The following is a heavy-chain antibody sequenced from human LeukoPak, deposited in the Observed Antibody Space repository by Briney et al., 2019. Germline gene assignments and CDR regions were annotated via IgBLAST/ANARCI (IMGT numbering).Heavy chain of an antibody. D-gene: IGHD6-13*01. CDR2: IKSKTDGGTT. CDR1: GFTFSNAW. CDR3: TTDSPKLAAAQLIDY. Sequence: GGSLRLSCAASGFTFSNAWMSWVHQAPGKGLEWVGRIKSKTDGGTTDYAAPVKGRFTISRDDSKNTLYLQMNSLKTEDTAVYYCTTDSPKLAAAQLIDYWGQGTLVTVSS. V-gene: IGHV3-15*01. J-gene: IGHJ4*02.